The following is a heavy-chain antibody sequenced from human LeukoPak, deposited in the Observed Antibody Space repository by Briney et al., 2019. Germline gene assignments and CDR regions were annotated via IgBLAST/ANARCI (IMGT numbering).Heavy chain of an antibody. Sequence: PSETLSLTCTVSGDFISISHYYWGWIRQPPGKGLEWIESIFYTGYTYYSPSLKSRATISVDTSRDQLSLTLTSVTAADTAVYYCARHFPPSNNWYFDLWGRGTLVAVSS. CDR1: GDFISISHYY. J-gene: IGHJ2*01. V-gene: IGHV4-39*01. CDR3: ARHFPPSNNWYFDL. CDR2: IFYTGYT.